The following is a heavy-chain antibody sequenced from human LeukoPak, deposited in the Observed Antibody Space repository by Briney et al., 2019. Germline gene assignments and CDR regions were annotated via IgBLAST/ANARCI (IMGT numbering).Heavy chain of an antibody. V-gene: IGHV3-33*08. Sequence: GGSLRLSCAASGFTFSSYTMHWVRQAPGKGLEWVAVIWYDGSNKYYADSVKGRFTISRDNSKNTLYLQMNSLRAEDTAVYYCARDRGYSSYYFDYWGQGTLVTVSS. D-gene: IGHD5-18*01. CDR3: ARDRGYSSYYFDY. CDR2: IWYDGSNK. CDR1: GFTFSSYT. J-gene: IGHJ4*02.